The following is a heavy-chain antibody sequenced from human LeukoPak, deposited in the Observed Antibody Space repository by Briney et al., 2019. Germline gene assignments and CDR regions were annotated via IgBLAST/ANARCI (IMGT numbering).Heavy chain of an antibody. Sequence: GGSLRLSCAASGFTFSSYAMTWVRQAPGKGLEWVSTVSGGGRNTYYAGSVKGRFTISRDNSKNMLYLQMNGLRADDTAVYYCAKDPYVVSLDYWGQGTLVTVSS. J-gene: IGHJ4*02. CDR3: AKDPYVVSLDY. CDR1: GFTFSSYA. D-gene: IGHD3-16*02. V-gene: IGHV3-23*01. CDR2: VSGGGRNT.